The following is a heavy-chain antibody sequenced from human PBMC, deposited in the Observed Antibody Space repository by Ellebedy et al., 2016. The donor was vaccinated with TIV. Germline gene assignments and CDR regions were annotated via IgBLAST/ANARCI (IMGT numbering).Heavy chain of an antibody. CDR2: ISWNSGSI. J-gene: IGHJ4*02. Sequence: SLKISXAASGFTFDDYAMHWVRQAPGKGLEWVSGISWNSGSIGYVDSVKGRFTISRDNAKNSLYLQMNSLRAEDTAVYYCARGGVVVPAALVYWGQGTLVTVSS. V-gene: IGHV3-9*01. CDR3: ARGGVVVPAALVY. D-gene: IGHD2-2*01. CDR1: GFTFDDYA.